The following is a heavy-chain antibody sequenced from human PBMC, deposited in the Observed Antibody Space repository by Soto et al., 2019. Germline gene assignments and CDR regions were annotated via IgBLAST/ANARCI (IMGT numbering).Heavy chain of an antibody. D-gene: IGHD1-7*01. J-gene: IGHJ5*02. V-gene: IGHV1-18*04. Sequence: CKSSGYTFTSYGIIWVRQAPGQGLEWMGWISAYNGNTNYAQKLQGRVTMTTDTSTSTAYMELRSLRSDDTAVYYCARAGPNWNYEDWSDPWGQGTLVTVSS. CDR2: ISAYNGNT. CDR3: ARAGPNWNYEDWSDP. CDR1: GYTFTSYG.